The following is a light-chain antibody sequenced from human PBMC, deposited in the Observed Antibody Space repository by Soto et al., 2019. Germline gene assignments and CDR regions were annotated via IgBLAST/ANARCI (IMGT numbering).Light chain of an antibody. Sequence: AIQMTQSPSSLSATVGDRVTITCRASQGIRNDLAWYQQKPGKAPKLLIYGASSLQRGVPSRFSGSGSGTDFTLTISSLQPEDFATYYCLQDYKYPYTFGQGTKLEIK. CDR3: LQDYKYPYT. J-gene: IGKJ2*01. V-gene: IGKV1-6*01. CDR2: GAS. CDR1: QGIRND.